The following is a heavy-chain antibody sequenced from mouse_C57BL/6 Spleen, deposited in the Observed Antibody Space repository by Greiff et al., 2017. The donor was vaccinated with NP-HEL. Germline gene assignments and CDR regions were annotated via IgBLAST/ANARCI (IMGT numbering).Heavy chain of an antibody. D-gene: IGHD1-1*02. CDR3: ARFGGPSAFDG. CDR2: IHPNSGST. CDR1: GYTFTSYW. V-gene: IGHV1-64*01. J-gene: IGHJ1*03. Sequence: QVQLQQSGAELVKPGASVKLSCKASGYTFTSYWMHWVKQRPGQGLEWIGMIHPNSGSTNYNEKFKSKATLTVDKSSSTAYMQLSSLTSADSAGYFCARFGGPSAFDGWGTGATVTVSS.